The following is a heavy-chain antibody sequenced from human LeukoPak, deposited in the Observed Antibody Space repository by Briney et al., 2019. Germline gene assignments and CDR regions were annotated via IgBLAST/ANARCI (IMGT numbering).Heavy chain of an antibody. D-gene: IGHD4-17*01. J-gene: IGHJ3*01. CDR2: ISPSGINI. CDR3: AKEAGQDYGAIDAFDV. Sequence: GGFLRLSCAASGFTFSDDYMHWVRQVPGKGLEWVSSISPSGINIYYSDSVKGRFTISRDNAKNSLYLQMNSLRAEDTAVYYCAKEAGQDYGAIDAFDVWGQGTMVTVSS. CDR1: GFTFSDDY. V-gene: IGHV3-21*01.